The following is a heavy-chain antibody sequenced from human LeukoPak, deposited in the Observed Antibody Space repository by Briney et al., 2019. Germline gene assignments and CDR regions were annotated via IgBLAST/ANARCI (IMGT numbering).Heavy chain of an antibody. CDR3: ASGHLLEWLSPHYYYMDV. CDR1: GGSISSYY. V-gene: IGHV4-4*07. CDR2: IYTSGST. Sequence: PSETLSLTCTVSGGSISSYYWSWIRQPAGKGLEWIGRIYTSGSTNYNPSLKSRVTMSVDTSKNQFSLKLSSVTAADTAVYYCASGHLLEWLSPHYYYMDVWGKGTTVTVSS. D-gene: IGHD3-3*01. J-gene: IGHJ6*03.